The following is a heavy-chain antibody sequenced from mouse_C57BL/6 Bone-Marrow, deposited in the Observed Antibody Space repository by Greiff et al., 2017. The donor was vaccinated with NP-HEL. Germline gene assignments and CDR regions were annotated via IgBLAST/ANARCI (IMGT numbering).Heavy chain of an antibody. D-gene: IGHD1-1*01. J-gene: IGHJ1*03. Sequence: VKLMESGAELARPGASVKLSCKASGYTFTSYGISWVKQRTGQGLEWIGEIYPRSGNTYYNEKFKGKATLTADKSSSTAYMELRSLTSEDSAVYFCAREAYYHYGSSYYWYFDVWGTGTTVTVSS. CDR1: GYTFTSYG. V-gene: IGHV1-81*01. CDR3: AREAYYHYGSSYYWYFDV. CDR2: IYPRSGNT.